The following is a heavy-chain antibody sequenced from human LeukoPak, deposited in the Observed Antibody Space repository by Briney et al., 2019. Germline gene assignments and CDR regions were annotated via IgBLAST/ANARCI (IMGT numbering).Heavy chain of an antibody. CDR2: ISGGDNNT. Sequence: GGSLRLSCAASGFTFSSYAMSWVRQAPEKGLKWVSTISGGDNNTYYADSVKGRFTISRDNSKNTLYLQMNSLRAEDTAVYYCARVLSLGWFDPWGQGTLVTVSS. J-gene: IGHJ5*02. V-gene: IGHV3-23*01. CDR3: ARVLSLGWFDP. D-gene: IGHD3-10*01. CDR1: GFTFSSYA.